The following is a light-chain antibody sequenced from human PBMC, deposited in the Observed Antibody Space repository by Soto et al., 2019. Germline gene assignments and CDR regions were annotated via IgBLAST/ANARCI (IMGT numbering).Light chain of an antibody. Sequence: EIVMTQSPSTLSVSPGERATLSCRASQSLSFNLAWYQQKPGQAPRLLIYAASSRATGTPDRFSGSGSGTDFTLTINRLEPEDFALYYCQQYSSSPPTFGQGTKVDIK. V-gene: IGKV3-20*01. CDR3: QQYSSSPPT. CDR2: AAS. J-gene: IGKJ1*01. CDR1: QSLSFN.